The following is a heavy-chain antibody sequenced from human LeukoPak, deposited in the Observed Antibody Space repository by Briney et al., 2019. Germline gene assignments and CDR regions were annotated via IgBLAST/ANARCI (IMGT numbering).Heavy chain of an antibody. CDR3: ARAVGAFKPYYGMDV. D-gene: IGHD1-26*01. J-gene: IGHJ6*02. CDR2: IYHSGST. CDR1: GGSISSGGYY. Sequence: PSETLSLTCTVSGGSISSGGYYWSWIRQPPGKGLEGIGYIYHSGSTNYNPSLKSRVTISVDKSKNQFSLKLSSVTAADTAVYYCARAVGAFKPYYGMDVWGQGTTVTVSS. V-gene: IGHV4-30-2*01.